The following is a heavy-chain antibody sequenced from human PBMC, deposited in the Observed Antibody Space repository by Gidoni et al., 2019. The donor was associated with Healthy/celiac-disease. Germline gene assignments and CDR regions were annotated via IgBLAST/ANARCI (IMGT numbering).Heavy chain of an antibody. Sequence: EVQLLESGGGLVQPGGSLRLSCAASGFTFRSYAMRWVRQAPGKGLEWVSAISGSGGSTYYADSVKGRFTISGDNSKNTLYLQMNSLRAEDTAVYYCAKGMETGGSCYFDWGQGTLVTVSS. V-gene: IGHV3-23*01. CDR1: GFTFRSYA. J-gene: IGHJ4*02. D-gene: IGHD2-15*01. CDR3: AKGMETGGSCYFD. CDR2: ISGSGGST.